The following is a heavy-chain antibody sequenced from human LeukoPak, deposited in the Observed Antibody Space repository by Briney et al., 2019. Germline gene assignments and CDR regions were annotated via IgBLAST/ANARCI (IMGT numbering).Heavy chain of an antibody. CDR2: IYYSGST. V-gene: IGHV4-59*08. CDR3: ARLRNHYYYDSSGYHDAFDI. CDR1: GGSISSYY. J-gene: IGHJ3*02. Sequence: PSETLSLTCTVSGGSISSYYWSWIRQPPGKGLEWIGYIYYSGSTNYNPSLKSRVTISVDTSKNQFSLKLSSVTAADTAVYYCARLRNHYYYDSSGYHDAFDIWGRGTMVTVSS. D-gene: IGHD3-22*01.